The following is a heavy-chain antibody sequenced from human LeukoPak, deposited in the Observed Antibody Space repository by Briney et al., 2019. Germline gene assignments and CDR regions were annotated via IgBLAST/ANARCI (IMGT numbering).Heavy chain of an antibody. CDR3: ARFSPRPLWFGLY. D-gene: IGHD3-10*01. V-gene: IGHV4-39*07. J-gene: IGHJ4*02. Sequence: SETLSLTCTVSGVSISSSSYYWGWIRQPPGKGLEWIGEINHSGSTNYNPSLKSRVTISVDTSKNQFSLKLSSVTAADTAVYYCARFSPRPLWFGLYWGQGTLVTVSS. CDR2: INHSGST. CDR1: GVSISSSSYY.